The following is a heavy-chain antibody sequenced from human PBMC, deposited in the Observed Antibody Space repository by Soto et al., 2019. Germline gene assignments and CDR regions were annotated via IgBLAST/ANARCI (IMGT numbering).Heavy chain of an antibody. CDR2: ISSSSSHI. Sequence: PGGSLRLSCAASGFTFSSYSMNWVRQAPGKGLEWVSSISSSSSHIYYADSVKGRFTISRDNAKNSLYLQMNSLRAEDTAVYYCASFLDIVVVPAATPPYYYYGMDVWGQGTTVTVSS. V-gene: IGHV3-21*01. J-gene: IGHJ6*02. D-gene: IGHD2-2*01. CDR3: ASFLDIVVVPAATPPYYYYGMDV. CDR1: GFTFSSYS.